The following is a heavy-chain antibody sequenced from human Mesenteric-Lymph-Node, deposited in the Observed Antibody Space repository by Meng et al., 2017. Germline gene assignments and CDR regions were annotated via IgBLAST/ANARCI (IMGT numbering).Heavy chain of an antibody. CDR3: ARGNQDAWELLTY. D-gene: IGHD1-26*01. Sequence: QVEVQDACPRLVNPPGPLSHTCGVSGVFISSNIRWTWVRQHPGKGLECIGDIDDSGSTNYNPSLNSRIRISLDKSKNHFSLKVNTVTAADTAVYYCARGNQDAWELLTYWGQGALVTVSS. J-gene: IGHJ4*02. CDR2: IDDSGST. CDR1: GVFISSNIR. V-gene: IGHV4-4*03.